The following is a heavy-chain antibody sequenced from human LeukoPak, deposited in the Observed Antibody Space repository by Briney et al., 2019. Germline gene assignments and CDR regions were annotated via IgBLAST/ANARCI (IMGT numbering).Heavy chain of an antibody. V-gene: IGHV3-66*01. CDR1: GFTFSNYA. J-gene: IGHJ4*02. D-gene: IGHD3-9*01. CDR3: ARDGNYDILTGYSEGEDY. CDR2: IYSGGST. Sequence: PGGSLRLSCAASGFTFSNYAMKWVRQAPGKGLEWVSVIYSGGSTYYADSVKGRFTISRDNSKNTVYLQMNRLRAEDTAVYYCARDGNYDILTGYSEGEDYWGQGTLVTVSS.